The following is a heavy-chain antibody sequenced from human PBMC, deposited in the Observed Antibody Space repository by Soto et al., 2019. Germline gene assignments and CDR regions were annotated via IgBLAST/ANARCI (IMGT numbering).Heavy chain of an antibody. J-gene: IGHJ4*02. V-gene: IGHV1-2*02. CDR2: IGPESGAT. CDR3: GRGRSGQIVVVY. CDR1: GYTFTGHY. D-gene: IGHD1-26*01. Sequence: GALVKVSCKASGYTFTGHYIHWVRQAPEQGPEWMGEIGPESGATRYAQKFQGRVTMTRDTSITTVYMELKDLSPDDTAVYYCGRGRSGQIVVVYWGQGTPVTVYS.